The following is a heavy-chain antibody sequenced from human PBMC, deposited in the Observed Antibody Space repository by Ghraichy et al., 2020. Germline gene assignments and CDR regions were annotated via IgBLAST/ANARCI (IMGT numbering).Heavy chain of an antibody. V-gene: IGHV3-48*03. Sequence: GGSLRLSCAASGFTFSSYEMNWVRQAPGKGLEWVSYISSGGSTTYYADSVKGRFTISRDNAKNSLYLQMNSLRAEDTAVYYCARGLRGSYYVFDFWGQGTLVTVSS. J-gene: IGHJ4*02. CDR3: ARGLRGSYYVFDF. D-gene: IGHD1-26*01. CDR1: GFTFSSYE. CDR2: ISSGGSTT.